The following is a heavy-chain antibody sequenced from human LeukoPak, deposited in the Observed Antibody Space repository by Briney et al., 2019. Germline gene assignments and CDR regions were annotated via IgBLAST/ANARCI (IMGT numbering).Heavy chain of an antibody. V-gene: IGHV4-34*01. D-gene: IGHD3-3*01. Sequence: SETLSLTCAVYGGSFSGYYWSWIRQPPGKGLEWIGEINHSGSTNYNPSLKSRVTISVDTSKNQFSLKLSSVTAADTAVYYCASGKHAFWSGYATNWFDPWGQGTLVTVSS. J-gene: IGHJ5*02. CDR2: INHSGST. CDR1: GGSFSGYY. CDR3: ASGKHAFWSGYATNWFDP.